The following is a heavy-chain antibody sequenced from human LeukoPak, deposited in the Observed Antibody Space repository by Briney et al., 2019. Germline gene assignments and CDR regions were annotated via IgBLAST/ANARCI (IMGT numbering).Heavy chain of an antibody. CDR2: INHSGST. J-gene: IGHJ4*02. D-gene: IGHD5-18*01. Sequence: SETLSLTCAVYGGSFSGYYWSWIRQPPGKGLEWIGEINHSGSTNYNPSLKSRVTISVDTSKNQFSLKLSSVTAADTAVYYCARPIRGYSYGYDYWGQGTLVTVSS. V-gene: IGHV4-34*01. CDR3: ARPIRGYSYGYDY. CDR1: GGSFSGYY.